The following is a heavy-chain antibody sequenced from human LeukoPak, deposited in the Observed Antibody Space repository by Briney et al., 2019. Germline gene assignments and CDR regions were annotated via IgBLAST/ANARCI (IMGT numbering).Heavy chain of an antibody. Sequence: GGSLRLSCAASGFTFSTYWMSWVRQAPGKGLEWVANIKQGGSEKFYVDSVKGRFTISRDNAKSSLYLQMNSLRAEDTAVYCCARDVGRDFWSGYSAFDYWGQGTLVTVSS. CDR1: GFTFSTYW. CDR3: ARDVGRDFWSGYSAFDY. D-gene: IGHD3-3*01. CDR2: IKQGGSEK. J-gene: IGHJ4*02. V-gene: IGHV3-7*01.